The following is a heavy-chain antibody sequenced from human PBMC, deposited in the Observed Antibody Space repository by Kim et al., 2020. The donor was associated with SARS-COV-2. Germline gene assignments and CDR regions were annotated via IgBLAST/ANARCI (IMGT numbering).Heavy chain of an antibody. Sequence: SETLSLTCAVYGGSFSGYNWSWIRQSPGKGLEWIGEINHSGTTSHSPSLKSRVIISVDTSKSQFSLRLKSVAAADTAVYYCARGRAGVVPSPVLGLGPYYHYYAMDVWGQGTAVAVSS. CDR3: ARGRAGVVPSPVLGLGPYYHYYAMDV. D-gene: IGHD3-3*01. CDR2: INHSGTT. J-gene: IGHJ6*02. V-gene: IGHV4-34*01. CDR1: GGSFSGYN.